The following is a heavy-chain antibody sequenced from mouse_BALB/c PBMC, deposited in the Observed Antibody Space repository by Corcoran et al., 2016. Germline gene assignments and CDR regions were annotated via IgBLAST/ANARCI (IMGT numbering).Heavy chain of an antibody. CDR3: ARRDYDKHYYAMDY. D-gene: IGHD2-4*01. CDR1: GFSLSTSGMG. V-gene: IGHV8-12*01. CDR2: IYWDDDK. Sequence: QVTLKESGPGILQPSQTLSLTCSFSGFSLSTSGMGVSWIRQPSGKGLEWLAHIYWDDDKRYNPSLKSRLTISKDTSSNQVFLKITSVDTADTATYYCARRDYDKHYYAMDYWGQGTSVTVSS. J-gene: IGHJ4*01.